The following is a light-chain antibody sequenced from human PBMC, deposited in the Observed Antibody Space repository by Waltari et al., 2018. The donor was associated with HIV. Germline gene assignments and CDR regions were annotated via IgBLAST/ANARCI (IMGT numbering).Light chain of an antibody. J-gene: IGLJ3*02. Sequence: YVLTQPPSVSVAPGKTARITCGGNNLDNKGVHWYQQVPGQAPKLVMYDDSDRPSGVPARFSGANAGNTATLTISRVEVGDEADYYGQVWHAKSDHWVFGGGTRLAVL. CDR2: DDS. CDR1: NLDNKG. CDR3: QVWHAKSDHWV. V-gene: IGLV3-21*03.